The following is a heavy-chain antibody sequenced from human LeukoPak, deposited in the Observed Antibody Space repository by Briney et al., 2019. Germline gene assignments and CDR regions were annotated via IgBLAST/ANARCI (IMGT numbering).Heavy chain of an antibody. Sequence: GASVKVSCKASGYTFTGYYMHWVRQAPGQGLEWMGWINPNSGGTNYAQKFQGRVTMTRDTSISTAYMELSRLRSDDTAVYYCARGLGYSYGDYYFDYWGQGTLVTVSS. J-gene: IGHJ4*02. CDR3: ARGLGYSYGDYYFDY. CDR1: GYTFTGYY. CDR2: INPNSGGT. D-gene: IGHD5-18*01. V-gene: IGHV1-2*02.